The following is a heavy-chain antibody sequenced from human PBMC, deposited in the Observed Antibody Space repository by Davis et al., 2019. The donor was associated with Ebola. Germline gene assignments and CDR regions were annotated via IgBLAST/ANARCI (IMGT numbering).Heavy chain of an antibody. CDR2: ISYDGTTK. Sequence: GESLKISCAASGFTFTNYAMYWVRQAPGKGLEWVAVISYDGTTKYYADSVKGRFTISRDNSKTTVYLQMNSLRAEDTAVYYCAKGHYDSSGYGANFDYWGQGTLVTVSS. CDR3: AKGHYDSSGYGANFDY. D-gene: IGHD3-22*01. V-gene: IGHV3-30-3*01. J-gene: IGHJ4*02. CDR1: GFTFTNYA.